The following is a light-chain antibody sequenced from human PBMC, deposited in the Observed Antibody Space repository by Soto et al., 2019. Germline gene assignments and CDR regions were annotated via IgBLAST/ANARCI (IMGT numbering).Light chain of an antibody. CDR1: QSVSSSY. CDR3: QQYVISPPVT. Sequence: EIVLTQSPGTLSLSPGERATLSCRASQSVSSSYLAWYQQKPGQAPRLLIYGASGRATGIPDRFSGSGSGTDFTLTISILEPEDFAVYYCQQYVISPPVTFGQGTRREIK. V-gene: IGKV3-20*01. CDR2: GAS. J-gene: IGKJ5*01.